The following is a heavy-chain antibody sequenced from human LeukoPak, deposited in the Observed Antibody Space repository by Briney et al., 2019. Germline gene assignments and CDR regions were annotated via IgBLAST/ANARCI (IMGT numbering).Heavy chain of an antibody. CDR1: GGSISSSSYY. CDR2: IYYSGST. J-gene: IGHJ4*02. D-gene: IGHD3-10*02. CDR3: ARLQLFRRIDY. Sequence: PSETLSLTCTVSGGSISSSSYYWGWIRQPPGKGLEWIGTIYYSGSTYYNPSLKSRVTISVDTSKNRFSLKLSSVTAADTAVYYCARLQLFRRIDYWGQGTLVTVSS. V-gene: IGHV4-39*01.